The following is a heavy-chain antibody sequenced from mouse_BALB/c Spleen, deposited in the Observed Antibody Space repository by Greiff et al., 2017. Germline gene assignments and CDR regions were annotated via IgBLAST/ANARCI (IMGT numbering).Heavy chain of an antibody. D-gene: IGHD1-1*01. V-gene: IGHV5-6-3*01. J-gene: IGHJ1*01. CDR2: INSNGGST. Sequence: EVQGVESGGGLVQPGGSLKLSCAASGFTFSSYGMSWVRQTPDKRLELVATINSNGGSTYYPDSVKGRFTISRDNAKNTLYLQMSSLKSEDTAMDYCARGGSSYGYFDVWGAGTTVTVSS. CDR1: GFTFSSYG. CDR3: ARGGSSYGYFDV.